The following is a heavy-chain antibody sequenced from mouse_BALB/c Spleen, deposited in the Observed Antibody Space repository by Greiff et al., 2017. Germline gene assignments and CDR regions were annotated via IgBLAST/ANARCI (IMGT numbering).Heavy chain of an antibody. V-gene: IGHV2-4-1*01. CDR3: ARNPILRGSWYFDV. J-gene: IGHJ1*01. CDR1: GFSLTSYG. Sequence: VQLQQSGPGLVQPSQSLTITCTVSGFSLTSYGVHWVRQSPGKGLEWLGVIWSGGSTDYNAAFISRLSISKDNSKSQVFFKMNSLQADDTAIYYCARNPILRGSWYFDVWGAGTTVTVAS. D-gene: IGHD1-1*01. CDR2: IWSGGST.